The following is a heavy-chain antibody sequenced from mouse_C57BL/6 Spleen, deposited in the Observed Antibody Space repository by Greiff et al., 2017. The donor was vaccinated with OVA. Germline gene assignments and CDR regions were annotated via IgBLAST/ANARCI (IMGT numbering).Heavy chain of an antibody. D-gene: IGHD1-1*01. CDR2: ILPGSGST. CDR3: ARRYYGSWYFDV. CDR1: GYTFTGYW. Sequence: VQLQQSGAELMKPGASVKLSCTATGYTFTGYWIEWVKQRPGHGLEWIGEILPGSGSTNYNEKFKGKATFTADTSSNTAYMQLSSLTAKDSAIYDCARRYYGSWYFDVWGTGTTVTVSS. J-gene: IGHJ1*03. V-gene: IGHV1-9*01.